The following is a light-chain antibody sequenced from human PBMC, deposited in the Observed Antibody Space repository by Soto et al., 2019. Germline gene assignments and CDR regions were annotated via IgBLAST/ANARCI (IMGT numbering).Light chain of an antibody. J-gene: IGKJ4*01. Sequence: EVVMTQSPATLSVSPGERATLSCRASQSVSSNLAWYHQKPDQAPRLLIYGASTRATGIPARFSGSGSGTEFTLTISSLQSEDFAVYYCQQYSNWPLTFGGGTKVEIK. V-gene: IGKV3-15*01. CDR1: QSVSSN. CDR2: GAS. CDR3: QQYSNWPLT.